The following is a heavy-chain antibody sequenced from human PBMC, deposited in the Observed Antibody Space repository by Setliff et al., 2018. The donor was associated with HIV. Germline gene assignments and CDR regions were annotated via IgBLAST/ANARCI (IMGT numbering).Heavy chain of an antibody. CDR3: ARASAERSAVRGLAIAFDI. V-gene: IGHV4-4*07. D-gene: IGHD3-10*01. CDR1: GGSVTSYY. Sequence: PSETLSLTCTVSGGSVTSYYWSWIRQPAGKRLEWIGRISISGDTNYNPSLKSRATMSVDTSKNQFSLKLSSVTAADTAVYYCARASAERSAVRGLAIAFDIWGQGTMVTVSS. J-gene: IGHJ3*02. CDR2: ISISGDT.